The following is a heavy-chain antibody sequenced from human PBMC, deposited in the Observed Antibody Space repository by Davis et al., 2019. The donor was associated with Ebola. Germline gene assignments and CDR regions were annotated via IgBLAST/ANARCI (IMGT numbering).Heavy chain of an antibody. V-gene: IGHV3-11*01. CDR3: VRVDYYGMDV. D-gene: IGHD3-10*01. J-gene: IGHJ6*02. CDR1: GFTSSAYY. CDR2: ISSSGRTI. Sequence: PGGSLRLSCAASGFTSSAYYMSWIRQAPGKGLDWVSYISSSGRTIYYADSVKGRFTIPRDNAKNSLYLQMNSLRAEDTAVYYCVRVDYYGMDVWGQGTTVTVSS.